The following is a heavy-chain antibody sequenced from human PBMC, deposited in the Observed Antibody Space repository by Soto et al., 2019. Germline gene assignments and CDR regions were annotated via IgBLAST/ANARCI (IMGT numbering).Heavy chain of an antibody. CDR3: ARDGDTAMVDY. V-gene: IGHV4-59*01. CDR2: IYYSGST. J-gene: IGHJ4*02. D-gene: IGHD5-18*01. Sequence: SETLSLTCTVSGGSISSYYWSWIRQPPGKGLEWIGYIYYSGSTNYNPSLKSRVTISVDTSKNQFSLKLSSVTAADTAVYYCARDGDTAMVDYWGQGTLVTVYS. CDR1: GGSISSYY.